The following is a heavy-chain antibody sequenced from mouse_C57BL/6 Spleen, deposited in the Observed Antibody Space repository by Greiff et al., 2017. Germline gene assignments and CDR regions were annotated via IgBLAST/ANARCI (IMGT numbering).Heavy chain of an antibody. J-gene: IGHJ2*01. V-gene: IGHV2-9-1*01. CDR3: ARNKRGFTTVGSYFDY. D-gene: IGHD1-1*01. Sequence: VMLVESGPGLVAPSQSLSITCTVSGFSLTSYAISWVRQPPGKGLEWLGVIWTGGGTNYNSALKSRLSISKDNSKSQVFLKMNSLQTDDTARYYCARNKRGFTTVGSYFDYWGQGTTLTVSS. CDR2: IWTGGGT. CDR1: GFSLTSYA.